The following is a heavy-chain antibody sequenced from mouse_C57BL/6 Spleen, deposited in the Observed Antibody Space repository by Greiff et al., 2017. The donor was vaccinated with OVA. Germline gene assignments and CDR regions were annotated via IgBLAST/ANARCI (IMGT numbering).Heavy chain of an antibody. Sequence: QVQLQQSDAELAKPGASVKISCKVSGYTFTDHTIHWMKQRPEQGLEWIGYIYPRDGSTKYNEKFKGKATLTADKSSSTAYMQLNSLTSEDSAVYVCARDGSSYLSYWYCDVWGTGTTVTVSS. CDR2: IYPRDGST. D-gene: IGHD1-1*01. J-gene: IGHJ1*03. V-gene: IGHV1-78*01. CDR3: ARDGSSYLSYWYCDV. CDR1: GYTFTDHT.